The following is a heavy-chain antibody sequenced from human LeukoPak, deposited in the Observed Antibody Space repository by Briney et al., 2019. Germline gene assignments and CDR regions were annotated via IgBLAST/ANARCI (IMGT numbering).Heavy chain of an antibody. J-gene: IGHJ3*02. Sequence: GGSLRLSCAASGFTLSNYAMHWVRQAPGKRLGYVSAISGNGGSTYYADSVKGRFTISRDNSKNTLYLQMGSLRAEDMAVYYCARSYDYGGYLDAFDIWGQGTMVTVSS. V-gene: IGHV3-64*02. D-gene: IGHD4-17*01. CDR2: ISGNGGST. CDR1: GFTLSNYA. CDR3: ARSYDYGGYLDAFDI.